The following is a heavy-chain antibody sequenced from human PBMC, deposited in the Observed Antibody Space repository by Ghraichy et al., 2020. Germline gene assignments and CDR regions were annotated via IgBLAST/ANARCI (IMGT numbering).Heavy chain of an antibody. V-gene: IGHV4-31*03. CDR1: GGSISSGGYY. CDR2: IYYSGST. J-gene: IGHJ3*02. Sequence: SETLSLTCTVSGGSISSGGYYWSWIRQHPGKGLEWIGYIYYSGSTYYNPSLKSRVTISVDTSKNQFSLKLSSVTAADTAVYYCARDKGTDYYDSSGYRPDAFDIWGQGTMVTVSS. D-gene: IGHD3-22*01. CDR3: ARDKGTDYYDSSGYRPDAFDI.